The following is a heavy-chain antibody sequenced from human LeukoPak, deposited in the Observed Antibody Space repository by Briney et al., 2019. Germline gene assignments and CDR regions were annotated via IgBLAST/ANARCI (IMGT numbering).Heavy chain of an antibody. J-gene: IGHJ3*02. D-gene: IGHD6-13*01. Sequence: SETLSLTCTVSGGSISSSSYYWGWIRQPPGKGLEWIGSIYYSGSTYYNPSLKSRVTISVDTSKNQFSLKLSSVTAADTAVYYCARHAQGAAADAFDIWGQGTMVTVSS. CDR1: GGSISSSSYY. V-gene: IGHV4-39*01. CDR2: IYYSGST. CDR3: ARHAQGAAADAFDI.